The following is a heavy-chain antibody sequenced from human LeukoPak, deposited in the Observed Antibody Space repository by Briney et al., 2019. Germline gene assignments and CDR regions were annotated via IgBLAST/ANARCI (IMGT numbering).Heavy chain of an antibody. CDR3: ARPRGYDTRDFDH. Sequence: PGGSLRLSCAASGFTFSSYSMSWVRQAPGKGLEWVSYISSSSSTIYYADSVKGRFTISRDNAKNSLYLQMNSLRAEDTAVYYCARPRGYDTRDFDHWGQGALVTVSS. CDR2: ISSSSSTI. CDR1: GFTFSSYS. D-gene: IGHD3-22*01. J-gene: IGHJ4*02. V-gene: IGHV3-48*01.